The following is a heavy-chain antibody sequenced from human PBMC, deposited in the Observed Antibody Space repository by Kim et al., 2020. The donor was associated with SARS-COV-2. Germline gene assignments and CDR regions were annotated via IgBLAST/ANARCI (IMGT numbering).Heavy chain of an antibody. D-gene: IGHD6-13*01. CDR3: ARSGAAPGTGGFEDNWFDP. V-gene: IGHV4-30-2*01. CDR1: GGSISSGGYY. Sequence: SETLSLTCAVSGGSISSGGYYWSWIRQPPGKGLEWIGYIFHSGITYYNPSLKSRVTISVDRSKNQFSLKLSSVTAADTAVYYCARSGAAPGTGGFEDNWFDPWGPESLGTVSS. J-gene: IGHJ5*02. CDR2: IFHSGIT.